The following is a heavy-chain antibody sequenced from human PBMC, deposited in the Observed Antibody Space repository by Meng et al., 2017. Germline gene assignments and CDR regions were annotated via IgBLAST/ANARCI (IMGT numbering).Heavy chain of an antibody. CDR2: INHSGST. CDR3: ARDIAVKYYYGSGSYSDYYAMDV. D-gene: IGHD3-10*01. V-gene: IGHV4-34*01. J-gene: IGHJ6*02. CDR1: GGSFSGYY. Sequence: SETLSLTCAVYGGSFSGYYWSWIRQPPGKGLEWIGEINHSGSTNYNPSLKSRVTISVDTSKNQFSLKLSSVTAADTAVYYCARDIAVKYYYGSGSYSDYYAMDVWGQGTTVTVSS.